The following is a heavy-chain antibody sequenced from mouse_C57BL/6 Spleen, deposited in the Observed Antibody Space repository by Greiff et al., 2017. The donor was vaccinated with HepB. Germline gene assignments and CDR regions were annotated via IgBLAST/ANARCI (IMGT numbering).Heavy chain of an antibody. D-gene: IGHD1-1*01. Sequence: QVQLKESGAELVRPGTSVKMSCKASGYTFTNYWIGWAKQRPGHGLEWIGDIYPGGGYTNYNEKFKGKATLTADKSSSTAYMQFSSLTSEDSAIYYCARGVNYYGSTAFDYWGQGTTLTVSS. CDR1: GYTFTNYW. V-gene: IGHV1-63*01. CDR3: ARGVNYYGSTAFDY. J-gene: IGHJ2*01. CDR2: IYPGGGYT.